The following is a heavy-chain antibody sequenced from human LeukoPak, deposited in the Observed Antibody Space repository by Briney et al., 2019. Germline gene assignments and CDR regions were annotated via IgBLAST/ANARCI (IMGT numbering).Heavy chain of an antibody. CDR1: GFTFDDYA. Sequence: GGSLRLSCAASGFTFDDYAMRWVRQAPRKGLERVSGISWNSGSIGYADSVKGRFTISRDNAKNSLYLQMNSLRAEDTALYYCAKDIDADYGSGSYQDFWGQGTLVTVSS. D-gene: IGHD3-10*01. CDR3: AKDIDADYGSGSYQDF. V-gene: IGHV3-9*01. J-gene: IGHJ4*02. CDR2: ISWNSGSI.